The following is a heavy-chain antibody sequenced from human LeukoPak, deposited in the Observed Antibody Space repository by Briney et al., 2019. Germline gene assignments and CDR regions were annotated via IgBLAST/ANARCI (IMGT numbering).Heavy chain of an antibody. D-gene: IGHD3-22*01. Sequence: PSQTLSLTCTVSGDSISSGTHFWSWICQHPGTGLEWIGYINYSGSTYYNPSLKSRVTISLDTSKNQFSLKLRSVTAADTAVYYCARVRSVDDTSGTALDSWGQGTLVTVSS. J-gene: IGHJ4*02. CDR2: INYSGST. CDR3: ARVRSVDDTSGTALDS. CDR1: GDSISSGTHF. V-gene: IGHV4-31*03.